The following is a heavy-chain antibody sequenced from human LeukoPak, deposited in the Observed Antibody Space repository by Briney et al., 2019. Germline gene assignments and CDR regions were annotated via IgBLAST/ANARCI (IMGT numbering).Heavy chain of an antibody. J-gene: IGHJ5*01. CDR1: GFTFSSYW. CDR3: ARSEYTVAYDS. Sequence: GGSLRLSCAASGFTFSSYWMHWVRHAPGKGLVWVARIYSGGSSTTYADPVKGRFITFSINATHTPYPQVNSPPAHATAVYYCARSEYTVAYDSWGQGTLVTVSS. V-gene: IGHV3-74*01. D-gene: IGHD4-23*01. CDR2: IYSGGSST.